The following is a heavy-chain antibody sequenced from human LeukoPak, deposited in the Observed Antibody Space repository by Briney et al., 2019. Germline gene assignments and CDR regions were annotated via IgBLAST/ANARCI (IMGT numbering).Heavy chain of an antibody. CDR2: IYTTGNT. D-gene: IGHD5-24*01. CDR3: AREEMATLGPQFDY. J-gene: IGHJ4*02. Sequence: SETLSLTCTVSGGSISSYYWSWIRQPAGKGLECIGPIYTTGNTNYNPSLKSRVTMSVDTSKNQFSLKLSSVTAADTAVYYCAREEMATLGPQFDYWGQGALVTVSS. V-gene: IGHV4-4*07. CDR1: GGSISSYY.